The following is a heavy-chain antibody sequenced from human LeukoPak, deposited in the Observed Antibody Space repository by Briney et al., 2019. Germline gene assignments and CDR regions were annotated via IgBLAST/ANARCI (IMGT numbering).Heavy chain of an antibody. J-gene: IGHJ4*02. D-gene: IGHD4/OR15-4a*01. Sequence: SETLSLTCTVSGGSISNYYWSWIRQPPGKGLEWIGYIYYSGTTSYNPSLRSRVTMSVDTSKNQFSLRLSSVTAADTAVYYCARMGAIAGASANPDHWGQGTLVTVSS. CDR3: ARMGAIAGASANPDH. CDR2: IYYSGTT. CDR1: GGSISNYY. V-gene: IGHV4-59*01.